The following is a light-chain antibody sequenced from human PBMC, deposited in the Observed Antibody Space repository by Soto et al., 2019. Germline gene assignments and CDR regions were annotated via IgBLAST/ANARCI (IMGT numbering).Light chain of an antibody. Sequence: QSALTQPASVSGSPGQSITISCTGNSSDVGGYNYVSWYQQHPGKAPKLMIYEVSNRPSGVSNRFSGSKSGNTASLTISGLQAEDEADYLCNSHGTTSTRYVFGTGTKLTAL. CDR3: NSHGTTSTRYV. CDR1: SSDVGGYNY. V-gene: IGLV2-14*01. CDR2: EVS. J-gene: IGLJ1*01.